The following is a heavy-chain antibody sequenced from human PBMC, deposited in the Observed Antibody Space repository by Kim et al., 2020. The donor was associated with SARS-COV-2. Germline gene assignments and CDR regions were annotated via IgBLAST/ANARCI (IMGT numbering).Heavy chain of an antibody. D-gene: IGHD6-13*01. Sequence: SETLSLTCTVSGGSVTGSYYWSWIRQPPGKGLEYIGYIYFSGTTNYNPSLKSRVTISIDTSKNQFSLKLNSVTAADTAVYFCAKVQPKYRINWYADWFDPWGQGTLVTVSS. CDR1: GGSVTGSYY. J-gene: IGHJ5*02. V-gene: IGHV4-61*01. CDR3: AKVQPKYRINWYADWFDP. CDR2: IYFSGTT.